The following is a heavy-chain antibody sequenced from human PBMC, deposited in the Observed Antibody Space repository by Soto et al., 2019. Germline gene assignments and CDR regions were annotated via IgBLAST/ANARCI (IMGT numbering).Heavy chain of an antibody. Sequence: QVHLVQSGAEVKKPGSSVKVSCKAPGGTFSNHAINWVRQAPGQGLEWMGRIIPIFTTTNYAQKFQGRVTMTADESTFTAYLELSSLIHDDTAVYYCARGVAADGTFREDVFDIWGQGTMVTVSS. CDR1: GGTFSNHA. V-gene: IGHV1-69*12. D-gene: IGHD6-13*01. CDR2: IIPIFTTT. CDR3: ARGVAADGTFREDVFDI. J-gene: IGHJ3*02.